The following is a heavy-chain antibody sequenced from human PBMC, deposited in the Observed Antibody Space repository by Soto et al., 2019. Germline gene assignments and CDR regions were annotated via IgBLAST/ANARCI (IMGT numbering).Heavy chain of an antibody. Sequence: ASVKVSCKASGYTFTSYYMHWVRQAPGQGLEWMGMINPSGGNTSYAQKFQERVTITRDMSTSTAYMELSSLRSEDTAVYYCAAEVWFGEHDAFDIWGQGTMVTVSS. CDR1: GYTFTSYY. V-gene: IGHV1-46*01. CDR2: INPSGGNT. D-gene: IGHD3-10*01. CDR3: AAEVWFGEHDAFDI. J-gene: IGHJ3*02.